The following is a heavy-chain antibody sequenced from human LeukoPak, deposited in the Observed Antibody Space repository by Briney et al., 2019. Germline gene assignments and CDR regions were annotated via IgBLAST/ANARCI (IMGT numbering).Heavy chain of an antibody. J-gene: IGHJ5*02. CDR2: IIPILGIA. V-gene: IGHV1-69*04. CDR1: GGTFSSYA. Sequence: SVKVSCKASGGTFSSYAISWVRQAPGQGLEWMGRIIPILGIANYAQKFQGRVTITADKSTSTAYMELSSLRSEDTAVYYCARDNQEMATIPGWFDPWGQGTLVTVSS. D-gene: IGHD5-24*01. CDR3: ARDNQEMATIPGWFDP.